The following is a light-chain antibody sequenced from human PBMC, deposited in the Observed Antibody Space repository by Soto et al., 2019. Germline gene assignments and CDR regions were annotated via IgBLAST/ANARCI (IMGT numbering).Light chain of an antibody. J-gene: IGKJ5*01. CDR1: QSVTTY. CDR2: DAS. CDR3: QQRSNWPPLIS. V-gene: IGKV3-11*01. Sequence: EIVLTQSPDTLSLSPGERATLSCRASQSVTTYLGWYQQKPGQAPRLLIYDASNRATGIPARFSGSGSGTDFTLTISSLEPEDFAVYYCQQRSNWPPLISFGQGTRLEIK.